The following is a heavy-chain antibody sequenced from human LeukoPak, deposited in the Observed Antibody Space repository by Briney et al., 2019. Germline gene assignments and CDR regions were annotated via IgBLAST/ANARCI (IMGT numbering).Heavy chain of an antibody. D-gene: IGHD2-2*02. V-gene: IGHV4-4*07. J-gene: IGHJ5*02. CDR1: GFTLSDYY. CDR2: IYTSGST. CDR3: ARDRRTLYCSSTSCYIGFDP. Sequence: GSLRLSCAASGFTLSDYYWSWIRQPAGKGLEWIGRIYTSGSTNYNPSLKSRVTMSVDTSKNQFSLKLSSVTAADTAVYYCARDRRTLYCSSTSCYIGFDPWGQGTLVTVSS.